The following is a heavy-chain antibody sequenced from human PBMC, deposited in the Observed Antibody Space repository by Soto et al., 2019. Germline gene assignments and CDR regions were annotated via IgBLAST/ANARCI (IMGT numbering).Heavy chain of an antibody. V-gene: IGHV1-69*13. Sequence: GASVKVSCKASGGTLSSYAISWVRQAPGQGLEWMGGIIPIFGTANYAQKFQGRVTITADESTSTAYMELSSLRSEDTAVYYCARSTSTVTIPHFDYWGQGTLVTVSS. CDR3: ARSTSTVTIPHFDY. CDR2: IIPIFGTA. D-gene: IGHD4-4*01. CDR1: GGTLSSYA. J-gene: IGHJ4*02.